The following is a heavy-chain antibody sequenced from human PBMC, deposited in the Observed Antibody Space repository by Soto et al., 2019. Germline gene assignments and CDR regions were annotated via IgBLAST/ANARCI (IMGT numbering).Heavy chain of an antibody. CDR2: IIPLLGIG. CDR1: GGTLSSET. CDR3: AREVGYSTLGTFSVYCMDV. J-gene: IGHJ6*03. D-gene: IGHD2-2*03. V-gene: IGHV1-69*04. Sequence: GASVKVSCKVSGGTLSSETISWLRQAPGQGLEWMGRIIPLLGIGNYAQKFQGRVTITEDISTNTGYMELSSLTSQDTAIYYCAREVGYSTLGTFSVYCMDVWGKGTTVTVSS.